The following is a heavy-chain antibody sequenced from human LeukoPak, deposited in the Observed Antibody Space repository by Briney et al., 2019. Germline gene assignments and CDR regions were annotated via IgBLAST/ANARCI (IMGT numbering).Heavy chain of an antibody. CDR3: ARRKTASGPYDY. J-gene: IGHJ4*02. CDR2: IYGDGSDA. V-gene: IGHV3-74*01. CDR1: GFTLNSYS. D-gene: IGHD1-26*01. Sequence: GGSLRLSCAASGFTLNSYSMHWVCQAPGKGLVWVSRIYGDGSDASYADSVKGRFTISRDNAKNTLYLEMNSLRAEDTAVYYCARRKTASGPYDYWGQGTLVTVSS.